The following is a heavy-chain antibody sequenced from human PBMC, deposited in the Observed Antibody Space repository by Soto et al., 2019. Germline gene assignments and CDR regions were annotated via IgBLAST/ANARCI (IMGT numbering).Heavy chain of an antibody. Sequence: SETLSLTCAVSGGSISSSNWWSWVRQPPGKGLEWIGEIYHSGSTNYNPSLKSRVTISVDKSKNQFSLKLSSVTAADTAVYYCARDMVYSGYDVEAFDIWGQGTMVTVSS. CDR3: ARDMVYSGYDVEAFDI. D-gene: IGHD5-12*01. CDR2: IYHSGST. CDR1: GGSISSSNW. J-gene: IGHJ3*02. V-gene: IGHV4-4*02.